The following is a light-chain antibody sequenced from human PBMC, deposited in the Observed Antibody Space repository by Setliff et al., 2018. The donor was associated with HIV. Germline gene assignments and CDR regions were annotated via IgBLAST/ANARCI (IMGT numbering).Light chain of an antibody. V-gene: IGLV2-23*02. J-gene: IGLJ1*01. Sequence: QSVLTQPVSVSGSPGQSITISCTGNSSNVGKYDLVAWYRQHPGKAPELTIYEVSKRPAGVSKRFSGSKAGNAASLTISGLQSDDEGDYYCCSYAGSTTFDVFGSGTEVTVL. CDR2: EVS. CDR3: CSYAGSTTFDV. CDR1: SSNVGKYDL.